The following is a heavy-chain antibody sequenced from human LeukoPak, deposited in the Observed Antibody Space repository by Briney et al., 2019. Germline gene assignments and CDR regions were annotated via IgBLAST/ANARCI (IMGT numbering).Heavy chain of an antibody. CDR2: ISVSGGST. Sequence: PGGSLRLSCAAPGFTLSSYAMSWVRQAPGKGLEWVSFISVSGGSTYYADSVKGRFTISRDNSKNTLYLQMNSLRAEDTAIYYCAKGAGDYSGGFDYWGQGTLVTVSS. V-gene: IGHV3-23*01. J-gene: IGHJ4*02. D-gene: IGHD4-11*01. CDR3: AKGAGDYSGGFDY. CDR1: GFTLSSYA.